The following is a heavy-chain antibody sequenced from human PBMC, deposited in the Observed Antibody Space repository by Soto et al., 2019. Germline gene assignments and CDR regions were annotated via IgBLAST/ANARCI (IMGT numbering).Heavy chain of an antibody. CDR2: IYYSGST. CDR3: ARHALTSIVVVITGFDY. V-gene: IGHV4-39*01. J-gene: IGHJ4*02. Sequence: SETLSLTCTVSGGSISSSSYYWGWIRQPPGKGLEWIGSIYYSGSTYYNPSLKSRVTISVDTSKNQFSLKLSSVTAADTAVYYCARHALTSIVVVITGFDYWGQGTLVTVSS. D-gene: IGHD3-22*01. CDR1: GGSISSSSYY.